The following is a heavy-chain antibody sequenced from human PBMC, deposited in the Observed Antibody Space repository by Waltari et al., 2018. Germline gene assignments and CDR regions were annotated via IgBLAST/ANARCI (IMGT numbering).Heavy chain of an antibody. CDR3: AREESSSWYPLFDY. J-gene: IGHJ4*02. Sequence: EVQLVESGGGLVKPGGSLRLSCAASGFTFSSYSMNWVRQAPGKGLEWVSSISSSSSYIYYADSVKGRFTISRDNAKNSRYLQMNSLRAEDTAVYYCAREESSSWYPLFDYWGQGTLVTVSS. CDR1: GFTFSSYS. D-gene: IGHD6-13*01. V-gene: IGHV3-21*01. CDR2: ISSSSSYI.